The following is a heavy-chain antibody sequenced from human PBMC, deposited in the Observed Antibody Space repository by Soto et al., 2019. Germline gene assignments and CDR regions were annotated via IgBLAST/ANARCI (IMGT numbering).Heavy chain of an antibody. CDR3: ARSLSVRRWFDP. Sequence: GGSLRLSCAASGFTFSSYAMHWVRQAPGKGLEWVAVISYDGSNKYYADSVKGRFTISRDNSKNTLYLQMNSLRAEDTAVYYCARSLSVRRWFDPWGQGTLVTVSS. CDR2: ISYDGSNK. CDR1: GFTFSSYA. J-gene: IGHJ5*02. V-gene: IGHV3-30-3*01. D-gene: IGHD1-1*01.